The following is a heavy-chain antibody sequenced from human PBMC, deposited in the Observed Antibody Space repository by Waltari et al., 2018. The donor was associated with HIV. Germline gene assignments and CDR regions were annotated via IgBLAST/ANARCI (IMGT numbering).Heavy chain of an antibody. CDR2: ISYDGGTK. D-gene: IGHD3-22*01. CDR3: VKAKVVSAYYYSLEY. CDR1: GFTFSSSG. Sequence: QVHLVESGGGVVQPGRSLRLSCATSGFTFSSSGLHWVRQAPGKGLEWMAFISYDGGTKYYADSVKGRFIISRDNSRNTLYLQLSTLRPEDTALYFCVKAKVVSAYYYSLEYWGQGTLVTVSS. J-gene: IGHJ4*02. V-gene: IGHV3-30*18.